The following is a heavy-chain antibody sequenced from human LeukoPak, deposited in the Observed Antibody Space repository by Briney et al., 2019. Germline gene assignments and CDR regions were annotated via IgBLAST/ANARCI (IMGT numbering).Heavy chain of an antibody. Sequence: PGRSLRLSCSASGFKFGDFAMLWVRQVPGKGLEWVSGINWDSGIIDYADSVKGRFTISRDNAKNSLYIRMDSLRPEDTGLYFFAKDILQRDPYNSFRFFYLWGRGTLVTGSS. V-gene: IGHV3-9*01. CDR1: GFKFGDFA. J-gene: IGHJ2*01. CDR3: AKDILQRDPYNSFRFFYL. CDR2: INWDSGII. D-gene: IGHD5-24*01.